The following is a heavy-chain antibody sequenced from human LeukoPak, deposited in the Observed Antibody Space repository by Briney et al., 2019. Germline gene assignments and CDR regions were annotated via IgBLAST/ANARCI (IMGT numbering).Heavy chain of an antibody. J-gene: IGHJ4*02. D-gene: IGHD3-3*01. Sequence: SCKASGGTFSSYAMSWVRQAPGKGLEWVPAISGSGGSTYYADSVKGRVTISRDNSKNTLYLQMNSLRAEDTAVYYCANPPPPDYDFWSGYYRVPDYWGQGTLVTVSS. CDR2: ISGSGGST. CDR3: ANPPPPDYDFWSGYYRVPDY. CDR1: GGTFSSYA. V-gene: IGHV3-23*01.